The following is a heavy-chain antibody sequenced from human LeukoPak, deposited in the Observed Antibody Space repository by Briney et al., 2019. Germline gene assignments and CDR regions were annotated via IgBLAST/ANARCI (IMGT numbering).Heavy chain of an antibody. CDR2: IYHSGST. D-gene: IGHD6-19*01. J-gene: IGHJ4*02. V-gene: IGHV4-38-2*02. CDR3: ARGGIAVAGTMFSYYFDY. Sequence: SETLSLTCTVSGYSISSGYYWGWIRQPPGKGLEWIGSIYHSGSTNYNPSLKSRVTISVDTSKNQFSLKLSSVTAADTAVYYCARGGIAVAGTMFSYYFDYWGQGTLVTVSS. CDR1: GYSISSGYY.